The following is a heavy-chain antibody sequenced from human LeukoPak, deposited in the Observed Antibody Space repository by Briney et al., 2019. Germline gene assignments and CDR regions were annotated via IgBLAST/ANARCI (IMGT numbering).Heavy chain of an antibody. CDR3: ALSGSYAPFDY. CDR1: GYTFTSYA. J-gene: IGHJ4*02. D-gene: IGHD1-26*01. Sequence: ASVKVSCKASGYTFTSYAISWVRQAPGQGLEWMGWISAYNGNTNYAQKLQGRVTMTTDTSTCTAYMELRSLRSDDTAVYYCALSGSYAPFDYWGQGTLVTVSS. V-gene: IGHV1-18*01. CDR2: ISAYNGNT.